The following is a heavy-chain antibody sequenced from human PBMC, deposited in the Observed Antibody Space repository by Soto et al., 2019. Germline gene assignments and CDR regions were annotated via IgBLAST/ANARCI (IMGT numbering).Heavy chain of an antibody. D-gene: IGHD3-22*01. J-gene: IGHJ2*01. Sequence: SVKVSCKASGGTFSSYAISWVRQAPGQGLEWMGGIIPIFGTANYAQKFQGRVTITADESTSTAYMELSSLRSEDTAVYYCARVGYYDSSGYYPYWYFDLWGRGTLVTVSS. CDR3: ARVGYYDSSGYYPYWYFDL. CDR1: GGTFSSYA. V-gene: IGHV1-69*13. CDR2: IIPIFGTA.